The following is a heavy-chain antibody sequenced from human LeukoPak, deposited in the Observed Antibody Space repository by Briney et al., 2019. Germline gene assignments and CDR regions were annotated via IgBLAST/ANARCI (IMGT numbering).Heavy chain of an antibody. D-gene: IGHD6-19*01. CDR1: GFTFSRSW. V-gene: IGHV3-74*01. Sequence: PGGSLRLSCAASGFTFSRSWMHWVRQAPGKGLVWVSRINSDGSSTSYADSVKGRFTISRDNAENSLYLQMNSLRDEDTAVYYCARDPYSGGYGAYYYYYMGVWGKGTTVTVSS. CDR3: ARDPYSGGYGAYYYYYMGV. J-gene: IGHJ6*03. CDR2: INSDGSST.